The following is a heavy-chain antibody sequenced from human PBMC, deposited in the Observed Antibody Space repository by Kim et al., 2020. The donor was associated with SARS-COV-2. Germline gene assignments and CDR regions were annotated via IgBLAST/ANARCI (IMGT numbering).Heavy chain of an antibody. CDR2: FDPEDGET. Sequence: ASVKVSCKVSGYTLTELSMHWVRQAPGKGLEWMGGFDPEDGETIYAQKFQGRVTMTEDTSTDTAYMELSSLRSEDTAVYYCATESVVVTHRRYYYGMDVWGQGTTVTVSS. CDR1: GYTLTELS. J-gene: IGHJ6*02. CDR3: ATESVVVTHRRYYYGMDV. V-gene: IGHV1-24*01. D-gene: IGHD2-21*02.